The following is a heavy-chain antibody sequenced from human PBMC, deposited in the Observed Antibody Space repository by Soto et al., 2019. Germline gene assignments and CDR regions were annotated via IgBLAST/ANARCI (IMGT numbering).Heavy chain of an antibody. V-gene: IGHV3-23*01. J-gene: IGHJ4*02. CDR1: GFTFSNYA. CDR3: ADRDY. Sequence: EVQLLESGGGLVQPGGSLRLSCAASGFTFSNYAMSWVRQARGKGLEWVSATSGSGTSTYYADSVKGRFTISRDNSKNTLYLQMNGRRTEDTAVYYCADRDYWGQGTLVTVSS. CDR2: TSGSGTST.